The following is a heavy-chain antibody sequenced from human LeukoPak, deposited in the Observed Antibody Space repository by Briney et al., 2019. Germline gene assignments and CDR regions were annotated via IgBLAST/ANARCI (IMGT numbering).Heavy chain of an antibody. Sequence: GGALRLSCAASRLTFSSYIMNGVRQAPGRGLEGVSAISTSSSYIYYADSVKGRFTISRDNAKNSLYLQMNSLRAEDTAVYYCARGATVRTPSVDYWGQGTLVTVSS. CDR2: ISTSSSYI. CDR3: ARGATVRTPSVDY. V-gene: IGHV3-21*01. D-gene: IGHD4-23*01. CDR1: RLTFSSYI. J-gene: IGHJ4*02.